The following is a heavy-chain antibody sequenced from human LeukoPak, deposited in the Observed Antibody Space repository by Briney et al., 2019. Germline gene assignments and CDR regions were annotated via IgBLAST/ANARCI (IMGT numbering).Heavy chain of an antibody. CDR2: IYRSGST. CDR1: GGSISNGGFY. CDR3: ARDLTGYFKFDF. J-gene: IGHJ4*02. D-gene: IGHD3-9*01. V-gene: IGHV4-31*03. Sequence: SQTLPLTCTVSGGSISNGGFYLNWICQHPGKGLEWIGSIYRSGSTYYNPSLYNPSLKSRVIMSLDTSKNQFSLKLNSVTAADTAVYYCARDLTGYFKFDFWGQGTLVTVSS.